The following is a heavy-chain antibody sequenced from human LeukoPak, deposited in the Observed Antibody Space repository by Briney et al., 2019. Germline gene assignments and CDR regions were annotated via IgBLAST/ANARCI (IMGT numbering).Heavy chain of an antibody. V-gene: IGHV1-18*01. Sequence: GASVKVSCKASGYTFTSYGISWVRQAPGQGLEWMGWISAYNGNTNCAQKLQGRVTMTEDTSTDTAYMELSSLRSEDTAVYYCATVAYCGGDCYEPLDYWGQGTLVTVSS. J-gene: IGHJ4*02. CDR3: ATVAYCGGDCYEPLDY. CDR2: ISAYNGNT. D-gene: IGHD2-21*02. CDR1: GYTFTSYG.